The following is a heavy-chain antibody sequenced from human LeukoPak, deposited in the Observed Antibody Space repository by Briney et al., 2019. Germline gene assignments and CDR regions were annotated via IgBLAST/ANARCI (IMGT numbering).Heavy chain of an antibody. V-gene: IGHV4-59*01. CDR2: IYYSGST. CDR1: GGSISSYY. Sequence: SETLSLTCTVSGGSISSYYWSWIRQPPGKGLEWIGYIYYSGSTNYNPSLKSRATISVDTSKNQFSLKLSSVTAADTAVYYCARGVRDYDILTGYYRPYYYYYYMDVWGKGTTVTVSS. D-gene: IGHD3-9*01. CDR3: ARGVRDYDILTGYYRPYYYYYYMDV. J-gene: IGHJ6*03.